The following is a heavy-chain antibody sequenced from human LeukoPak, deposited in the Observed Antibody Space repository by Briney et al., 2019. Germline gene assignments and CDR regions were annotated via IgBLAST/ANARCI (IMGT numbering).Heavy chain of an antibody. D-gene: IGHD1-20*01. CDR2: IYYSGST. CDR1: GGSISSYY. J-gene: IGHJ4*02. V-gene: IGHV4-59*01. CDR3: ARIGADNWNDEYHFDY. Sequence: PSETLSLTCTVSGGSISSYYWSWIRQPPGKGLEWIGYIYYSGSTNYNPSLKSRVTISVDTSKNQFSLKLSSVTAADTAVYYCARIGADNWNDEYHFDYWGQGTLVTVSS.